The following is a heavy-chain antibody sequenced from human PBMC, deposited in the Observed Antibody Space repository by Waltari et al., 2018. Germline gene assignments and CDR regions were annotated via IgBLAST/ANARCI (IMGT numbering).Heavy chain of an antibody. D-gene: IGHD3-3*01. CDR2: IIPIFGTA. V-gene: IGHV1-69*01. Sequence: QVQLVQSGAEVKKPGSSVKVSCKASGGTFSSYAISWVRQAPGQGLEWMGGIIPIFGTANYAQKFQGRVTITADESTSTAYMELSSLRSEDTAVYYCARGRITMFGVVIKQNYYGMDVWGQGTTVTVSS. CDR1: GGTFSSYA. J-gene: IGHJ6*02. CDR3: ARGRITMFGVVIKQNYYGMDV.